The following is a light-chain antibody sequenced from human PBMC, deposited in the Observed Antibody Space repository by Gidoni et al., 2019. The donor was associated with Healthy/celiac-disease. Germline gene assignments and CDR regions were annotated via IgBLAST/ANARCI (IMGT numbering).Light chain of an antibody. V-gene: IGLV3-19*01. Sequence: SSELTQDPAVSVSLGQTVRITCQGDSRRSYYASWYQQKSGQAPVLVSYGKNSGHAGIPDRFSGSSSGNTASLTITGAQAEDEADYYCNTRDSSGNHLVFGGGTKLTV. CDR3: NTRDSSGNHLV. CDR2: GKN. CDR1: SRRSYY. J-gene: IGLJ2*01.